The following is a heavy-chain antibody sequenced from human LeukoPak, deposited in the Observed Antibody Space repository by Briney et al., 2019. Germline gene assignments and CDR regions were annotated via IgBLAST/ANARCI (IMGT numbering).Heavy chain of an antibody. Sequence: GELLKISCKGSGYIFTHNWIGWVRQMPGKSLEWMGIIYPGDSDTRYSPSFEGQVTISVDKSISTAYLQWSSLKASDTAMYYCARQIEMATINPFDYWGQGTLVTVSS. J-gene: IGHJ4*02. CDR3: ARQIEMATINPFDY. CDR2: IYPGDSDT. CDR1: GYIFTHNW. V-gene: IGHV5-51*01. D-gene: IGHD5-24*01.